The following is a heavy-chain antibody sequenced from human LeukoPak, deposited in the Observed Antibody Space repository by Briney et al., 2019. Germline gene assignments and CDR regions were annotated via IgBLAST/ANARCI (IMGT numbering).Heavy chain of an antibody. CDR3: ARDGAVAVTYYYYYGMDV. V-gene: IGHV1-18*01. CDR1: GYTFTSYG. Sequence: ASVKVSCKASGYTFTSYGISWVRQAPGQGLEWMGWISAYNGNTNYAQKLQGRVTMTTDTSTSTAYMELRSLRSDDTAVYYCARDGAVAVTYYYYYGMDVWGQGTTVTVSS. D-gene: IGHD6-19*01. CDR2: ISAYNGNT. J-gene: IGHJ6*02.